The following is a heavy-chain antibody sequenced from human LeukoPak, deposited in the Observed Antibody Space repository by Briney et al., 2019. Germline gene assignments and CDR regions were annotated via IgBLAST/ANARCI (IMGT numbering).Heavy chain of an antibody. J-gene: IGHJ6*03. CDR1: GGSISSYY. Sequence: PSETLSPTCTVSGGSISSYYWSWIRQPPGKGLEWIGYIYYSGSTNYNPSLKSRVTISVDTSKNQFSLKLSSVTAADTAVYYCARVSTDNNWGVTSYYMDVWGKGTTVTVSS. CDR3: ARVSTDNNWGVTSYYMDV. D-gene: IGHD7-27*01. V-gene: IGHV4-59*01. CDR2: IYYSGST.